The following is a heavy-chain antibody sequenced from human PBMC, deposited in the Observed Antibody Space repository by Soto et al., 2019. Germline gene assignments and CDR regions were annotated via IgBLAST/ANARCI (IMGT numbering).Heavy chain of an antibody. CDR2: IRTAGDT. CDR3: ARLSPLTRNFDF. V-gene: IGHV3-13*01. Sequence: PGGSLRLSCAASGFTFSNYDMHWVRQATGKGLEWVSAIRTAGDTYYTGSVKGRFTISRENADTSLYLQLNSLRAEDTAVYYCARLSPLTRNFDFWGPGTLVTVSS. CDR1: GFTFSNYD. J-gene: IGHJ4*02. D-gene: IGHD3-9*01.